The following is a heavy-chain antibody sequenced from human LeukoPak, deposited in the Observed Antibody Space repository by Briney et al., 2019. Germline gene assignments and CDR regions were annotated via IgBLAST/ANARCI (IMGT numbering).Heavy chain of an antibody. V-gene: IGHV5-51*01. CDR3: ARRRGGYYYDFDY. D-gene: IGHD3-22*01. J-gene: IGHJ4*02. CDR2: IYPGDSDT. Sequence: GESLKISCKGSGYSFTSYWIGWVRQIPGKGLEWIGIIYPGDSDTRYSPSFQGQVTIAADKSISTAYLQWSSLKASDTAMYYCARRRGGYYYDFDYWGQGTLVTVSS. CDR1: GYSFTSYW.